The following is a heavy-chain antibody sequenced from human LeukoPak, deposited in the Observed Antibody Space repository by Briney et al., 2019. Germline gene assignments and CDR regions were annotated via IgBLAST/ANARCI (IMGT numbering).Heavy chain of an antibody. Sequence: PGGSLRLSCAASGFTFSSYSMNWVRQAPGKGLEWVSSISSSSSYIYYADSVKGRFTISRDNAKNSLYLQMNSLRAEDTAVYYCARDRRPVKYCGGDCYPLHYWGQGTLVTVSS. D-gene: IGHD2-21*02. CDR2: ISSSSSYI. V-gene: IGHV3-21*01. CDR3: ARDRRPVKYCGGDCYPLHY. J-gene: IGHJ4*02. CDR1: GFTFSSYS.